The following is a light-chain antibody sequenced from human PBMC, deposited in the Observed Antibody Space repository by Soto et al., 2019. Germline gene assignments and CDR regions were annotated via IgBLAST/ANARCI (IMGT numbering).Light chain of an antibody. CDR2: GAS. J-gene: IGKJ1*01. Sequence: EIVLTQSPGTLSLSPGERATLSCRASQSVRKNSLAWFQQKPGQAPRLLIYGASTRATGIPDRFSGSESGTDFTLTITRLEPEDFAVYYCQQYTDLPRTFGQGTKVEIK. CDR1: QSVRKNS. V-gene: IGKV3-20*01. CDR3: QQYTDLPRT.